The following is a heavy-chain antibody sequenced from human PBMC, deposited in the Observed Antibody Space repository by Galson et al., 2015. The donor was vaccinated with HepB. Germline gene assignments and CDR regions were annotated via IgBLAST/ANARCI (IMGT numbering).Heavy chain of an antibody. V-gene: IGHV3-73*01. CDR3: LLVSSWYGFSFDP. D-gene: IGHD6-13*01. CDR1: GFTFSGSA. CDR2: IRSKANSYAT. J-gene: IGHJ5*02. Sequence: SLRLSCAASGFTFSGSAMHWVRQASGKGLEWVGRIRSKANSYATAYAASVKGRFTISRDDSKNTAYLQMNSLKTEDTAVYYCLLVSSWYGFSFDPWGQGTLVTVSS.